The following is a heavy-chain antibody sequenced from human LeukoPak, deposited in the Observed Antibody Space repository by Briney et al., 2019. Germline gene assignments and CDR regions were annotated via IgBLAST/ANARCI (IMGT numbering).Heavy chain of an antibody. J-gene: IGHJ4*02. CDR1: GTSFTNYG. CDR2: ISAHNGDT. D-gene: IGHD2/OR15-2a*01. CDR3: ARGEYPNDF. V-gene: IGHV1-18*01. Sequence: ASVKVSCKVVGTSFTNYGITWVRQAPGQGLEWMTWISAHNGDTNLAQNFQGRVTMTTDTSTSTAYMELRSLRSDDTAMYYCARGEYPNDFWGQGTLVTVSS.